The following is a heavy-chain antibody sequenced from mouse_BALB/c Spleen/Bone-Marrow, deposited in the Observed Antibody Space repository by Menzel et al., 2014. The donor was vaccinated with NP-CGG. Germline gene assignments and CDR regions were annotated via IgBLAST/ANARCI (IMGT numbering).Heavy chain of an antibody. CDR3: TRSYYGNYFDV. J-gene: IGHJ1*01. Sequence: VQLQQSGAELVKPGASVKLSCKASGYTFTSYYMYWVKQRPGQGLEWIGEINPSNGGTNFNEKFKSKATLTVDKSSSTASMQLSSLTSEDSAVYYCTRSYYGNYFDVWGAGTTITVSS. CDR2: INPSNGGT. V-gene: IGHV1S81*02. D-gene: IGHD2-1*01. CDR1: GYTFTSYY.